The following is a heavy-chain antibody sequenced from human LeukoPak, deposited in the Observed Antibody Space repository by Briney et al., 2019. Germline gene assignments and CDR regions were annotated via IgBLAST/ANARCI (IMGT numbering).Heavy chain of an antibody. D-gene: IGHD5-24*01. Sequence: SETLSLTCTVSGGSISSYYWSWIRQPPGKGLEWIGYIYYSGSTNYNPSFKSRVTISVDTSKNQFSLKLSSVTAADTAVYYCAARTRPLEMATIRFDLWGRGTLVTVSS. J-gene: IGHJ2*01. CDR2: IYYSGST. V-gene: IGHV4-59*08. CDR3: AARTRPLEMATIRFDL. CDR1: GGSISSYY.